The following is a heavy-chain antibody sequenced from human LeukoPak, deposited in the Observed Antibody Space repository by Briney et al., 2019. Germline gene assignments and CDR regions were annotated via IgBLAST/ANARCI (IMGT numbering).Heavy chain of an antibody. D-gene: IGHD6-19*01. CDR1: GFSLSTSGGG. V-gene: IGHV2-5*02. J-gene: IGHJ4*02. CDR3: VHRRLTVSCWSF. CDR2: NSRDDAK. Sequence: ASGPTLVKPTQTLTLTSTFSGFSLSTSGGGGGWIRQPPGKAVESLALNSRDDAKRYSPSLKSRLSITKDTSKNQVVLTMTNMDPVDTATYYCVHRRLTVSCWSFWGQGTLVTVSS.